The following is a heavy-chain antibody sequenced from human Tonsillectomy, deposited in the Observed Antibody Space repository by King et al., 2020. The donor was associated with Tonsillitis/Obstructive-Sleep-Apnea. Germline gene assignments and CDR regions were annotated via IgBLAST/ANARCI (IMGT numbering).Heavy chain of an antibody. CDR1: GDSIRDTNYY. CDR3: ARLYNGTRPPDY. J-gene: IGHJ4*02. V-gene: IGHV4-39*01. D-gene: IGHD3-10*01. CDR2: IKYSGST. Sequence: LQLQESGPGLVKPSGTLSLTCTVSGDSIRDTNYYWGLIRQPPGKGLEWIGSIKYSGSTYYNPSLKSRVTMSVDTSKSQFSLKLSSVTAADTAVYYCARLYNGTRPPDYWGQGTLVTVSS.